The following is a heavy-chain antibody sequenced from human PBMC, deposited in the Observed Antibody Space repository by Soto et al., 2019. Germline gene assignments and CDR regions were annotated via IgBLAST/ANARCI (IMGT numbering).Heavy chain of an antibody. J-gene: IGHJ4*02. V-gene: IGHV4-39*01. CDR1: GVSISDTSYY. D-gene: IGHD6-13*01. Sequence: SETLSLTCTVSGVSISDTSYYWGWIRQPPGKGLEWIGTIYYSGSTYYSPSLKSRVTMSVDTSKNQFSLKLISVTAADTAVYYCARLYPQLDFDYWGQGTLVT. CDR2: IYYSGST. CDR3: ARLYPQLDFDY.